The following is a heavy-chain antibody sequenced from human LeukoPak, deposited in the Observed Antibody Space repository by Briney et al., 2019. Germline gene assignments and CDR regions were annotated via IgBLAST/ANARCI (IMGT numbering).Heavy chain of an antibody. J-gene: IGHJ6*02. CDR2: IFYSGST. Sequence: SETLSLTCTVSGGSISSSSYYWGWIRQPPGKGLEWIGNIFYSGSTYYKPSLKSRVTISVDTSKNQFSLKLSSVTAADTALYYCAILGSSSSGYGMDVWGQGTTVTVSS. D-gene: IGHD6-6*01. V-gene: IGHV4-39*01. CDR3: AILGSSSSGYGMDV. CDR1: GGSISSSSYY.